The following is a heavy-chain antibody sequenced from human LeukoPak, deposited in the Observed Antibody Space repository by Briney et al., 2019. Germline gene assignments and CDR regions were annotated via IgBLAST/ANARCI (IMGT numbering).Heavy chain of an antibody. CDR3: ARELGYCSGASCSFYYYIDV. V-gene: IGHV4-4*07. CDR1: GYSISNYY. D-gene: IGHD2-15*01. Sequence: SETLSLTCTVSGYSISNYYWSWIRQPAGKGLEWIGRIYSSGSINYNPSLKSRVTMSVNTSKNHFSLKLSSVTAADTAVYYCARELGYCSGASCSFYYYIDVWGKGTTVTISS. J-gene: IGHJ6*03. CDR2: IYSSGSI.